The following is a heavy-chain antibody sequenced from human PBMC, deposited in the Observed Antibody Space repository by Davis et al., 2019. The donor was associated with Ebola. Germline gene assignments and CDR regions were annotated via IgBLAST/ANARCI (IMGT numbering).Heavy chain of an antibody. CDR2: ISAFKGKT. CDR3: ARSTYDILIDFDF. J-gene: IGHJ4*02. V-gene: IGHV1-18*04. D-gene: IGHD3-9*01. Sequence: ASVKVSCKAFGYSFVTYGISWVRKAPGQGLEWMGWISAFKGKTHYAQKFQGRITMTTDTSTSTAYMELKSLRSDDTAVYYCARSTYDILIDFDFWGQGTLVTVSS. CDR1: GYSFVTYG.